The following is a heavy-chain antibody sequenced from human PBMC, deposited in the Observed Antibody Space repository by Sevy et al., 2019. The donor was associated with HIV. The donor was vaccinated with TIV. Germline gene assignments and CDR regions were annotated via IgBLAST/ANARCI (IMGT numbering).Heavy chain of an antibody. J-gene: IGHJ4*02. CDR3: VGRPYSSAYSWSYHFDY. D-gene: IGHD3-16*01. CDR1: GFTFSDYY. V-gene: IGHV3-11*01. Sequence: GGCLRLSCAASGFTFSDYYMSWIRQAPGKGLEWISYISGSSSAIVYADSVKGRFAISRNNAKNSLYLHKDNRRAEDTAVYFCVGRPYSSAYSWSYHFDYWGQGTLVTVSS. CDR2: ISGSSSAI.